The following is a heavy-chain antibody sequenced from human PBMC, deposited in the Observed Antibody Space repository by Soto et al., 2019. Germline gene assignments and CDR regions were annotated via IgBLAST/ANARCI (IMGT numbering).Heavy chain of an antibody. Sequence: GGSLRLSCAASGFTFSSYAMSWVHQAPGKGLEWVSAISGSGGSTYYADSVKGRFTISRDNSKNTLYLQMNSLRAEDTAVYYCAKAIFGVVRGFDYWGQGTLVTVSS. V-gene: IGHV3-23*01. CDR2: ISGSGGST. CDR1: GFTFSSYA. J-gene: IGHJ4*02. CDR3: AKAIFGVVRGFDY. D-gene: IGHD3-3*01.